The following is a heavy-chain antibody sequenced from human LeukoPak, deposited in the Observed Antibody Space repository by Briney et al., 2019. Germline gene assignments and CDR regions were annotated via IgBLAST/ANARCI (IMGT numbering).Heavy chain of an antibody. V-gene: IGHV4-39*07. Sequence: SETLSLTCTVSGGSISSSSYYWGWFRQPPGKGLEWIGNIYYSGSTYYNPSLKSRVTISVDTSKNQFSLKLTSVTAADTAVYYCARSPTKRVPEDYWGQGTLVTVSS. CDR2: IYYSGST. J-gene: IGHJ4*02. CDR3: ARSPTKRVPEDY. CDR1: GGSISSSSYY. D-gene: IGHD2-2*01.